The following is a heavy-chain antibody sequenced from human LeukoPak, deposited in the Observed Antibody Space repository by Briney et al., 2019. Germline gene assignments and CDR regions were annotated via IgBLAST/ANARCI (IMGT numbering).Heavy chain of an antibody. CDR2: INHSGST. CDR1: GGSFSGYY. V-gene: IGHV4-34*01. CDR3: ARGSIVGASPVDY. Sequence: SETLSLTCAVYGGSFSGYYWSWIRQPPGKGLEWIGEINHSGSTNYNPSLKSRVTISVDTSKNQFSLKLSSVTAADTAVYYCARGSIVGASPVDYWGQGTLVTVSS. J-gene: IGHJ4*02. D-gene: IGHD1-26*01.